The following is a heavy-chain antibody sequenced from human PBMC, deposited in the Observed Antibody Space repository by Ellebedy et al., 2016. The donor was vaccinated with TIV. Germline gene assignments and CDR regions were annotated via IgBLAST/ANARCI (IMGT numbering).Heavy chain of an antibody. CDR3: VKDRGDIIRDFDY. J-gene: IGHJ4*02. Sequence: PGGSLRLSCSASGFTFSHYAMHWVRQAPGKGLEYVSAINNNGGNTYYADSVKGRFTISRDSSKNTLYLQMGSLRPEDTAMYYCVKDRGDIIRDFDYWGQGTLVTVSS. V-gene: IGHV3-64D*06. CDR2: INNNGGNT. D-gene: IGHD2-21*02. CDR1: GFTFSHYA.